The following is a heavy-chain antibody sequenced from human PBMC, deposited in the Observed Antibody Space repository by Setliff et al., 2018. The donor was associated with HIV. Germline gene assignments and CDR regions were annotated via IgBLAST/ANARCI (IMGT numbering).Heavy chain of an antibody. Sequence: PSETLSLTCTVSGGSISGSVWSWIRQPPGKGLEFVGYIYYMGRTTYNPSLKSRLTISVDKSKGQFSLKVRSVTAADTAVYYCARMDSSTWPDYYFYGMDVWGQGTTVTVSS. CDR3: ARMDSSTWPDYYFYGMDV. CDR1: GGSISGSV. V-gene: IGHV4-59*01. CDR2: IYYMGRT. D-gene: IGHD2-2*01. J-gene: IGHJ6*02.